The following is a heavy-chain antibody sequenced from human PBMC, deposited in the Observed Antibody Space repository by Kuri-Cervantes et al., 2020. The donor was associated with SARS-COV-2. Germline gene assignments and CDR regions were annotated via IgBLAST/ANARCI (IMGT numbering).Heavy chain of an antibody. CDR3: AREGRDGYNYVDY. J-gene: IGHJ4*02. D-gene: IGHD5-24*01. V-gene: IGHV4-31*03. Sequence: LRLSCTVSGGSISSGGYYWSWIRQHPGKGLEWIGYIYYSGSTYYNPSLKSRVTISVDTSKNQFSLKLSSETAADTAVYYCAREGRDGYNYVDYWGQGTLVTVSS. CDR1: GGSISSGGYY. CDR2: IYYSGST.